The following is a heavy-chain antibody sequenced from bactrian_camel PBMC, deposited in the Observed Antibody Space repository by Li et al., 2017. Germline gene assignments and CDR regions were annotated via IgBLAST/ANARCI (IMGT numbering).Heavy chain of an antibody. Sequence: VQLVESGGGSVQTGGSLRLSCAGSGFTSMNHCMGWFRQAPGMEREQVAAFIYTFHRTTRYADSVKGRFTISRDDAKNTMYLQMNNLKPEDTATYYCAAQTYCSREYWDRPQYTYWGKGTQVTVS. CDR2: IYTFHRTT. V-gene: IGHV3-2*01. CDR3: AAQTYCSREYWDRPQYTY. J-gene: IGHJ4*01. CDR1: GFTSMNHC. D-gene: IGHD1*01.